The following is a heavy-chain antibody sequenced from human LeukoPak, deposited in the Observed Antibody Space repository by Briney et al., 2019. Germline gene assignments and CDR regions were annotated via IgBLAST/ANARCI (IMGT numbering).Heavy chain of an antibody. CDR1: GFTFSSYW. CDR2: IKQDGSEK. V-gene: IGHV3-7*03. Sequence: PGGSLRLSYAASGFTFSSYWMSWVRQAPGKGLEWVANIKQDGSEKYVDSVKGRFTISRDNAKNSLYLQMNSLRAEDTAVYYCASGQWLVLNYWGQGTLVTVSS. J-gene: IGHJ4*02. D-gene: IGHD6-19*01. CDR3: ASGQWLVLNY.